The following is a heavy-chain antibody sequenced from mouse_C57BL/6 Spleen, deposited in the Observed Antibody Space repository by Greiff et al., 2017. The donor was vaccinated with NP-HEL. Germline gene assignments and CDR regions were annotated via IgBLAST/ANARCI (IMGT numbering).Heavy chain of an antibody. CDR2: IHPNSGST. J-gene: IGHJ2*01. V-gene: IGHV1-64*01. Sequence: VQLQQPGAELVKPGASVKLSCKASGYTFTSYWMHWVKQRPGQGLEWIGMIHPNSGSTNYNEKFKSKATLTVDKSSSTAYMQLSSLTSEDSAVYYCARDYYGSSTGFDYWGQGTTLTVSS. CDR1: GYTFTSYW. CDR3: ARDYYGSSTGFDY. D-gene: IGHD1-1*01.